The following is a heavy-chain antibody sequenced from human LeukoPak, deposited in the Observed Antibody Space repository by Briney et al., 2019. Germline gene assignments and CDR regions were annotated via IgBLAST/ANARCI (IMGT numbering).Heavy chain of an antibody. D-gene: IGHD3-22*01. CDR1: GYTFTSYY. CDR3: ARSITMIVVVTPSGYFDL. V-gene: IGHV1-46*01. Sequence: ASVKVSCKASGYTFTSYYMHWVRQAPGQGLEWMGIINPSGGSTSYAQKFQGRVTMTRDTSTSTVYMELSSLRSEDTAVYYCARSITMIVVVTPSGYFDLWGRGTLVTVSS. CDR2: INPSGGST. J-gene: IGHJ2*01.